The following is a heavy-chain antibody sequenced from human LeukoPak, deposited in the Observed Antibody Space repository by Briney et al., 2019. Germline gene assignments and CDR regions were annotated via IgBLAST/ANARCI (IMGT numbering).Heavy chain of an antibody. D-gene: IGHD1-14*01. Sequence: GGSLRLSCAASGLSFCFYAMSWVRQAPGKGLEWVSSISGGGAGTYYADSVRGRFTISRDNSKNTLYLQMDSLRAEDTALYYCAKDFVRYNIQFDYWGQGALVSVSS. CDR3: AKDFVRYNIQFDY. V-gene: IGHV3-23*01. J-gene: IGHJ4*02. CDR1: GLSFCFYA. CDR2: ISGGGAGT.